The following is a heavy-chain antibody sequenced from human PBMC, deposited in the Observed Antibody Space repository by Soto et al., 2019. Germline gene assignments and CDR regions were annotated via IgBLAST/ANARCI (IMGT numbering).Heavy chain of an antibody. J-gene: IGHJ6*02. D-gene: IGHD4-17*01. CDR1: GDSVSNGDYS. V-gene: IGHV4-30-4*01. CDR3: ARXPYQDYGDSYYYYALDA. CDR2: IYYIGGP. Sequence: SETLSLTCSVSGDSVSNGDYSWSWIRQPPGKGLEWIGYIYYIGGPYYNPSLQSRVTISMDTSKNQVSLNLTSVTAADTAVYFCARXPYQDYGDSYYYYALDAWGPGLTVTVSS.